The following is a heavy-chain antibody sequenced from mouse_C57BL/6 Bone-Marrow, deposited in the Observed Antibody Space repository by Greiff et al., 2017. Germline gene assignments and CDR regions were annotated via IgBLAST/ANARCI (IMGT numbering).Heavy chain of an antibody. D-gene: IGHD1-1*01. J-gene: IGHJ2*01. Sequence: VQLQQSGPELVKPGASVKISCKASGYAFSSSWMNWVKQRPGKGLEWIGRLYPGDGDTNYNGKFKGKATLTADKSSSTAYMQLSSLTSEDSAVYFCAIITTVVLDYWGQGTTLTVSS. CDR3: AIITTVVLDY. CDR1: GYAFSSSW. V-gene: IGHV1-82*01. CDR2: LYPGDGDT.